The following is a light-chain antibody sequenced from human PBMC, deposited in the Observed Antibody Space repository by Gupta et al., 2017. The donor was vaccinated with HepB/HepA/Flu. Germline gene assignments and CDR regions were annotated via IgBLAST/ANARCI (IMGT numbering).Light chain of an antibody. CDR2: VAS. J-gene: IGKJ4*01. CDR1: QNVRRN. Sequence: EIVLTQSPGTLSLSPGERATLSCRASQNVRRNLAWYQQKPGQPPRLLMYVASTRASTVPARFSGNGSGTDFTLTISSLQPEDFGVYFCQQDNYWHLSFSGGTKVEIK. V-gene: IGKV3-15*01. CDR3: QQDNYWHLS.